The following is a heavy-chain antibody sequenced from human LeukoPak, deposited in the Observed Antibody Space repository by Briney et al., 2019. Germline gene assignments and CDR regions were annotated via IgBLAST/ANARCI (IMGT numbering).Heavy chain of an antibody. V-gene: IGHV3-23*01. CDR3: AKARAGDITAAFNY. CDR1: GFTFSDYF. Sequence: GGSLRLSCAASGFTFSDYFLSWFRRAPGKGLEWVSGISASGGNPYYADSVKGRFTISRDNSENTLNLQMNSLRAEDTAVYYCAKARAGDITAAFNYWGQGTLVTVSS. J-gene: IGHJ4*02. CDR2: ISASGGNP. D-gene: IGHD6-13*01.